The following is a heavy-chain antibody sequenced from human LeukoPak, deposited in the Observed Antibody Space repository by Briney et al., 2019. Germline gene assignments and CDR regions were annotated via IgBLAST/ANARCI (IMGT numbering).Heavy chain of an antibody. V-gene: IGHV3-30-3*01. J-gene: IGHJ4*02. CDR3: AGSLRWEQLDY. CDR1: GFTFSSYA. Sequence: PGRSLRLSCAASGFTFSSYAMHWVRQAPGKGLEWVAVISYDGSNKYYADSVKGRFTISRDNSKNTLYLQMNSLRAEDTAVYYCAGSLRWEQLDYWGQGTLVTVSS. CDR2: ISYDGSNK. D-gene: IGHD1-26*01.